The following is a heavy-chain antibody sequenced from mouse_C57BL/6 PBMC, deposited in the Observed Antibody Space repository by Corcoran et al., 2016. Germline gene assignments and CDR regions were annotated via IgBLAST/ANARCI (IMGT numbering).Heavy chain of an antibody. CDR2: IDPSDSET. CDR3: ARGTTVLDY. V-gene: IGHV1-52*01. D-gene: IGHD1-1*01. Sequence: QVQLQQPGAELVRPGSLVKLSCKASGYTFTSYWMHWVKQRPIQGLEWIGNIDPSDSETHYNQKFKDKATLTVDKSSSTAYMQLSSLTSEDSAVYYCARGTTVLDYWGQGTTLTVSS. CDR1: GYTFTSYW. J-gene: IGHJ2*01.